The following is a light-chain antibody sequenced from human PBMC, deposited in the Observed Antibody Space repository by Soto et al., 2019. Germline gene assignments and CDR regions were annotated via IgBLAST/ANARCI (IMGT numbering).Light chain of an antibody. V-gene: IGLV2-8*01. Sequence: QSALPPPPSASGSPGQSVAISCTGTSSDVGGYNYVSWYQQHPGKAPKLMIYEVNKRPSGVPDRFSGSKSGNTASLTVSGLQAEDEADYYCSSYAGSSNVFGTGTKV. CDR2: EVN. CDR3: SSYAGSSNV. CDR1: SSDVGGYNY. J-gene: IGLJ1*01.